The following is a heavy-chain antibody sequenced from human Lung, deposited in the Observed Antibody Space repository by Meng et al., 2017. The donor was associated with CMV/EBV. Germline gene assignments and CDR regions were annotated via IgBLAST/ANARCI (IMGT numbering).Heavy chain of an antibody. CDR2: IFYSGST. V-gene: IGHV4-39*07. D-gene: IGHD2-2*01. CDR3: ARILGVYCSSTSCFGWYFDS. Sequence: SXTLSLTCTVSGGSTSSSSYYWGWIREHAGKGLEWIGNIFYSGSTYYSQSIKCRLTISVDTSKNQFSLKLSSVTAADTAVYYCARILGVYCSSTSCFGWYFDSWGQGXLVTVSS. CDR1: GGSTSSSSYY. J-gene: IGHJ4*02.